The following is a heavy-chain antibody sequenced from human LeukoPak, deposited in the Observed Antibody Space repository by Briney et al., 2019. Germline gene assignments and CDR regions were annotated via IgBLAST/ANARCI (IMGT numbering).Heavy chain of an antibody. J-gene: IGHJ6*02. Sequence: PGGSLRLSCAASGFTFSIYGMHWVRQAPGKGLEWLALIWYDGSNEYYADSVKGRFTISRDDSKNTLYLQMNSLRPEDTALYYCARGYGSGAPSRGMDVWGQGTTVTVSS. CDR3: ARGYGSGAPSRGMDV. CDR1: GFTFSIYG. D-gene: IGHD3-10*01. V-gene: IGHV3-33*01. CDR2: IWYDGSNE.